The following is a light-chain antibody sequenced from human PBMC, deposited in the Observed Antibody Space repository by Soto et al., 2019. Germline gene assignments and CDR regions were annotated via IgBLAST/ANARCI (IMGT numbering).Light chain of an antibody. CDR3: QQTYSTPRT. CDR2: EAS. CDR1: QNIRTY. Sequence: DIQMTQSPPFLSASVGDIVTITCRASQNIRTYLTWYQQKPGKAPKLLIYEASNLQSGVPPRFSGSGSGTDFTLTIRSLQPEDFATYYCQQTYSTPRTFGQGTKVDIK. J-gene: IGKJ1*01. V-gene: IGKV1-39*01.